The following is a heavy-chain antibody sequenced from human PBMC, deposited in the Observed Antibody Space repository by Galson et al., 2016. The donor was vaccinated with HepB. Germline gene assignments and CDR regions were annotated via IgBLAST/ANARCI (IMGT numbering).Heavy chain of an antibody. D-gene: IGHD5-18*01. CDR1: GFPFSSYL. J-gene: IGHJ6*03. CDR3: AREGYGPLYYYFYYMDV. V-gene: IGHV3-74*01. Sequence: SLRLSCAASGFPFSSYLMHWVRQAPGKGLVWVSRVNSDGSSTSYADSVKGRFTISKDNAKNTLYLQMNSLRAEDTAVYFCAREGYGPLYYYFYYMDVWGKGTTVTVSS. CDR2: VNSDGSST.